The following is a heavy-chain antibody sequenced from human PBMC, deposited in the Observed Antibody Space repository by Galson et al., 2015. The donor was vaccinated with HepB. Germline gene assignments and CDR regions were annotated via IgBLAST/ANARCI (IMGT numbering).Heavy chain of an antibody. J-gene: IGHJ5*01. V-gene: IGHV6-1*01. Sequence: CAISGDSVSRKSTAWNWIRQSPSRGLEWLGRTYYRSQWYNDYAVSVKSRIRVNSDTSRNQFSLKLNSVTAADTAFYYCARQILMGRQEPYSWFDSWGLGTLITVSS. CDR3: ARQILMGRQEPYSWFDS. CDR1: GDSVSRKSTA. D-gene: IGHD1-14*01. CDR2: TYYRSQWYN.